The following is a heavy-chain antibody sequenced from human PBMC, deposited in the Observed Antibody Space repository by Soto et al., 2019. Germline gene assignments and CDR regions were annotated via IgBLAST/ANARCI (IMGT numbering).Heavy chain of an antibody. CDR3: AKDISFGDFWAPYFDY. J-gene: IGHJ4*02. CDR2: ISWNSGRI. V-gene: IGHV3-9*01. D-gene: IGHD4-17*01. Sequence: EVQLVESGGGLVQPGRSLRLSCAASGFTFDDYAMHWVRQAPGKGLEWVSGISWNSGRIGYADSVKGRFTTSRDSAKNSLYLQMNSLRAEDTAFYYCAKDISFGDFWAPYFDYWGQGTLVTVSS. CDR1: GFTFDDYA.